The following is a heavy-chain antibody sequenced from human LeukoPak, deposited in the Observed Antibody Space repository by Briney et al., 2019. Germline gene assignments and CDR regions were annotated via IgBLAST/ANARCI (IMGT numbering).Heavy chain of an antibody. CDR2: IKQDGSER. CDR1: GFTFSSYW. J-gene: IGHJ5*02. Sequence: PGGSPRLSCAASGFTFSSYWMSWVRQAPGKGLEWVANIKQDGSERYYVDSVKGRFTISRDNAKNSLYLQMNSLRAEDTAVYYCARALPVVVPAAISNWFDPWGQGTLVTVSS. D-gene: IGHD2-2*01. V-gene: IGHV3-7*01. CDR3: ARALPVVVPAAISNWFDP.